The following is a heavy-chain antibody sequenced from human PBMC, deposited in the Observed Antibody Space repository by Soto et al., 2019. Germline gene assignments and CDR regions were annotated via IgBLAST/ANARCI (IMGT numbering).Heavy chain of an antibody. J-gene: IGHJ2*01. D-gene: IGHD1-26*01. CDR1: GGTFSNYA. CDR3: ARVGEWGLPWYFDL. Sequence: QVQLVQSGAEVKKPGSSVKVSCKASGGTFSNYAISWVRQAPGQGLEWMGGIIPIFGTTKYAQKFQGRVTITADESTSTAYMELSSLRSEDTAVYCCARVGEWGLPWYFDLWGRGTLVTVSS. CDR2: IIPIFGTT. V-gene: IGHV1-69*01.